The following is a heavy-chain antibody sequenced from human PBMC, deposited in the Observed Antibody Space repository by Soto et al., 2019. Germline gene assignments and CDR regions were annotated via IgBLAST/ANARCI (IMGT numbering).Heavy chain of an antibody. J-gene: IGHJ6*02. V-gene: IGHV4-4*07. CDR1: GDSIGRFY. Sequence: SETLSLTCNVSGDSIGRFYWSWIRQSAEKGLEWIGRVYSSGGTAYNPALEGRVTISLDRSNNHVSLEMNSVTAADTAVYFCARDLSGTGLDIWGRGTRVTVSS. CDR2: VYSSGGT. CDR3: ARDLSGTGLDI. D-gene: IGHD1-26*01.